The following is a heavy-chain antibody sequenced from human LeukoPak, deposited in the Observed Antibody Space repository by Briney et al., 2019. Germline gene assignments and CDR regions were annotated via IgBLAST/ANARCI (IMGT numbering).Heavy chain of an antibody. Sequence: KPSETLSLTCTVSGGSLSSHYWSWIRQPPGKGQEWIAYLLDSVNTKDNPSLQSRLTLSADTSKNQFSLRLTSVTAADTAVYYCATLKRGSIYGYFDFWGQGIKVTVSS. CDR3: ATLKRGSIYGYFDF. D-gene: IGHD5-18*01. V-gene: IGHV4-59*11. CDR1: GGSLSSHY. J-gene: IGHJ4*02. CDR2: LLDSVNT.